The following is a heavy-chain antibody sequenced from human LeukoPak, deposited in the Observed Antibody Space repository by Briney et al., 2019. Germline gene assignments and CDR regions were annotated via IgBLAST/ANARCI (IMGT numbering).Heavy chain of an antibody. CDR1: GGSISSSSDY. V-gene: IGHV4-39*01. D-gene: IGHD3-22*01. CDR3: ARRYYYDSSGPRSYFDL. Sequence: SETLSLPCTVSGGSISSSSDYWGWIRQPPGKGLEWVGNIYYSGSIYYNPSLKSRVTISVDTSKNQFSLKLRSVTAADTAVYYCARRYYYDSSGPRSYFDLWGRGTLVTVSS. CDR2: IYYSGSI. J-gene: IGHJ2*01.